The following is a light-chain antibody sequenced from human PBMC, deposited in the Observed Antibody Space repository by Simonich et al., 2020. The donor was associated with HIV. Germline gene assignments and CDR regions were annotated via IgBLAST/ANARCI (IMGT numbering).Light chain of an antibody. CDR1: QGISSA. CDR2: DAS. Sequence: AIQLTQSPSSLSASVGDRVTITCRASQGISSALAWYQPKPGKAPKILIYDASSLEIGVPSRFSGSGSGTDFTLTISCLQPEDFATYYCQQFNSYPQTFGQGTRLEIK. CDR3: QQFNSYPQT. J-gene: IGKJ5*01. V-gene: IGKV1-13*02.